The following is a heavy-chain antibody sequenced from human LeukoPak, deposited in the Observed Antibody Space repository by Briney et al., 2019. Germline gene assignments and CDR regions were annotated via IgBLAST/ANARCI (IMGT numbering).Heavy chain of an antibody. V-gene: IGHV4-39*01. J-gene: IGHJ4*02. CDR1: GCSISSSSYY. D-gene: IGHD3-22*01. Sequence: SETLSLTCTVSGCSISSSSYYWGWIRQPPGKGLEWIGSIYYSGSTYYNPSLKSRFTISVDTSKNQFSLKLSSVTAADTAAYYCARHAVYYYDSSGSLDYWGQGTLVTVSS. CDR3: ARHAVYYYDSSGSLDY. CDR2: IYYSGST.